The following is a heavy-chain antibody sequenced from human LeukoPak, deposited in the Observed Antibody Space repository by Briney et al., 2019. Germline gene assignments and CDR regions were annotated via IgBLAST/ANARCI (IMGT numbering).Heavy chain of an antibody. CDR1: GGSISNYY. CDR2: IYTRGST. D-gene: IGHD3-10*01. J-gene: IGHJ6*02. V-gene: IGHV4-4*07. CDR3: ARARYYYGSGSYYYGMDV. Sequence: SETLSLTCTVSGGSISNYYWSWIRQPAGKGLEWIGRIYTRGSTNYNPSLKSRVTMSVDTSTNQFSLKLSSVTAADTAVYYCARARYYYGSGSYYYGMDVWGQGTTVTVSS.